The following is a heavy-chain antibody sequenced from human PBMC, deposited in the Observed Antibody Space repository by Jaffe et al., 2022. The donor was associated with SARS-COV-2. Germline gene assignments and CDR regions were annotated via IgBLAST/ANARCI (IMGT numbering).Heavy chain of an antibody. Sequence: EVQLVESGGGLVQPGGSLRLSCAASGFTFSSYWMHWVRQAPGKGLVWVSRVNTDGSTIAYVDSVQGRFTISRDNAKNTLYLQMNSLRADDTAVYYCARDREQLGSSWYGVDYWGQGTLVTVSS. D-gene: IGHD6-13*01. CDR2: VNTDGSTI. V-gene: IGHV3-74*01. CDR1: GFTFSSYW. J-gene: IGHJ4*02. CDR3: ARDREQLGSSWYGVDY.